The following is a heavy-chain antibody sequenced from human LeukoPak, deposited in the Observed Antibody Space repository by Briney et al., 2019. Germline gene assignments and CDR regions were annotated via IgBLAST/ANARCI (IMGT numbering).Heavy chain of an antibody. CDR3: ARGQGTVTTH. J-gene: IGHJ4*02. CDR1: GGSFSGYY. D-gene: IGHD4-17*01. CDR2: INHSGGA. Sequence: SETLSLTYAVSGGSFSGYYWTWIRQPPGKGLEWIGEINHSGGANYNPSLKSRVTISLDTSKNQFSLKLSSVTAADTALYYCARGQGTVTTHWGQGTLVTVSS. V-gene: IGHV4-34*01.